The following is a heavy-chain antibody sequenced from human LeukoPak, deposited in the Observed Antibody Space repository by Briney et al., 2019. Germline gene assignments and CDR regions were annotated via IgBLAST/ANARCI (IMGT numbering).Heavy chain of an antibody. Sequence: GGSLRLSCAASGFTFSPYAMSWVRQAPGKGLEWVSVISGSGSDTYYAVSVMGRFTISRDNSKNTLYLQMNSLRAEDTAVYYCAKDIGVVVVITLDYWGQGTLVTVSS. CDR3: AKDIGVVVVITLDY. D-gene: IGHD3-22*01. V-gene: IGHV3-23*01. J-gene: IGHJ4*02. CDR1: GFTFSPYA. CDR2: ISGSGSDT.